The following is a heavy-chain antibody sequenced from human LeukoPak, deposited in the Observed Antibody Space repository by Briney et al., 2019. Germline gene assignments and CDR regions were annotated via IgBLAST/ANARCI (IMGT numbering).Heavy chain of an antibody. CDR3: ARGAGRIKATSGVVPYWFDP. CDR2: IYTSGST. V-gene: IGHV4-4*07. D-gene: IGHD1-26*01. CDR1: GGSISSYY. J-gene: IGHJ5*02. Sequence: PSETLSLTCTVSGGSISSYYWSWIRQPAGKELEWIGRIYTSGSTNYNPSLKSRVTMSVDTSKNQFSLKLSSVTAADTAVYYCARGAGRIKATSGVVPYWFDPWGQGTLVTVSS.